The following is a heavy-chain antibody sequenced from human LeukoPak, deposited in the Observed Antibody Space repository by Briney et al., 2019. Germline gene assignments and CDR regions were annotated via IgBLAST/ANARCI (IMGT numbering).Heavy chain of an antibody. CDR1: GFTFSSHA. J-gene: IGHJ6*02. CDR3: ARASVTSWKYGMDV. Sequence: PGGSLRLSCVASGFTFSSHAMHWVRQAPGKGLEYVSVVSSNGGTTYYASSVKGRFTISRDNSKNTLYLQMGSLRPEDMSVYYCARASVTSWKYGMDVWGQGTTVTVS. V-gene: IGHV3-64*01. CDR2: VSSNGGTT. D-gene: IGHD4-17*01.